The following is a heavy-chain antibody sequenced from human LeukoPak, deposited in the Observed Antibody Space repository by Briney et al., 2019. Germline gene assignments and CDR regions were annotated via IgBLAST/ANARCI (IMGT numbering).Heavy chain of an antibody. CDR3: ARADILTGYWFDP. J-gene: IGHJ5*02. CDR1: GGSISSYY. CDR2: IYYSGST. Sequence: SETLSLTCTVSGGSISSYYWSWIRQPPGKGLEWIGYIYYSGSTNYNPSLKGRVTISVDTSKNQFSLKLSSVTAADTAVYYCARADILTGYWFDPWGQGTLVTVSS. D-gene: IGHD3-9*01. V-gene: IGHV4-59*08.